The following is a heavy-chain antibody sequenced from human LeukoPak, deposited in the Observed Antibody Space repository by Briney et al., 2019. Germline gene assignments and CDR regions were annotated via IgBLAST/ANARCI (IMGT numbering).Heavy chain of an antibody. V-gene: IGHV3-33*01. J-gene: IGHJ4*02. Sequence: GRSLRLSCAASGFSFSNYGMHWVRQAPGEGLEWVAVIWSDGSNKYYADSVKGRFTVSRDNSKNTLYLQMNSLRAEDTAVYYCARDFHGDFSNCDSWGQGTLVTVSS. CDR1: GFSFSNYG. CDR2: IWSDGSNK. D-gene: IGHD4-17*01. CDR3: ARDFHGDFSNCDS.